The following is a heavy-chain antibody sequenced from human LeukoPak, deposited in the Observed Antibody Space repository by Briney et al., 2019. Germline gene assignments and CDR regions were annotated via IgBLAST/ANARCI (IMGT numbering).Heavy chain of an antibody. D-gene: IGHD3-9*01. V-gene: IGHV4-39*01. J-gene: IGHJ4*02. CDR3: ARAPSYYDILTGHYFDY. CDR1: GGSIRTSSYY. Sequence: PSETLSLTCTVSGGSIRTSSYYWGWIRQPPGKGLKWIGSIFYSGSTYYKPSLKSRVSMSVDTSKNQFSLKLSSVTAADTAVYYCARAPSYYDILTGHYFDYWGQGTLVTVSS. CDR2: IFYSGST.